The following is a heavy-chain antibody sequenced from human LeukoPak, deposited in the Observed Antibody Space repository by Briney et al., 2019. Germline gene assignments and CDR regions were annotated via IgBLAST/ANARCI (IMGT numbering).Heavy chain of an antibody. CDR2: ITSSSSYI. CDR1: GFTFSSYT. J-gene: IGHJ3*02. Sequence: GGSLRLSCAASGFTFSSYTMNWVRQAPGKGPEWVSSITSSSSYIYYADSVKGRFTISRDNARNSLYLQMNSLRAEDTALYYCAKDREFVGRSFFDIWGQGTMVTVSS. D-gene: IGHD3-10*01. V-gene: IGHV3-21*04. CDR3: AKDREFVGRSFFDI.